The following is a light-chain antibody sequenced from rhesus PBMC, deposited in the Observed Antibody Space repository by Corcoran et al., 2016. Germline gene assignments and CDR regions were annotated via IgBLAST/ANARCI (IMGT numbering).Light chain of an antibody. J-gene: IGKJ2*01. CDR3: LQFNSDPFT. CDR2: DQS. Sequence: DIQMTQSPSSLSASVGDRVTITCRAIQGIRNYLSWFQQKQGKAPKLLIYDQSTLQSGVPSRFSGSGSGTDFTLSITSLQPEDFATYFCLQFNSDPFTFGPGTKVEIK. CDR1: QGIRNY. V-gene: IGKV1-43*02.